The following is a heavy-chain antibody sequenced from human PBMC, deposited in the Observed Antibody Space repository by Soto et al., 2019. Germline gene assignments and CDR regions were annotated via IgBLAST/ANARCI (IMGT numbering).Heavy chain of an antibody. D-gene: IGHD6-19*01. CDR3: SGWTNDGGFDY. V-gene: IGHV1-69*02. CDR1: GGTFSSYT. J-gene: IGHJ4*02. CDR2: IIPILGIA. Sequence: QVQLVQSGAEVKKPGSSVKVSCKASGGTFSSYTISWVRQAPGQGLEWMGRIIPILGIANYAQKFQGRVTITADKSTSTAYMELSSLRSEDTAVYYCSGWTNDGGFDYWGQGTLVTVSS.